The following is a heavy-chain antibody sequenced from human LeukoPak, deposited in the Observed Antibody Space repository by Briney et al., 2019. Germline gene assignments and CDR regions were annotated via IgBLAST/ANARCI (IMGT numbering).Heavy chain of an antibody. CDR3: ARDLITVTKGFDI. CDR1: ADSFSSHY. D-gene: IGHD4-17*01. V-gene: IGHV4-59*11. CDR2: ISYIGST. J-gene: IGHJ3*02. Sequence: SETLSLTCAVSADSFSSHYWSWIRQPPGKGLEGSGYISYIGSTNYNPSLKSRVTISIDTSKNQFSLKLSSVTAADTAVYYCARDLITVTKGFDIWGQGTMVSVSS.